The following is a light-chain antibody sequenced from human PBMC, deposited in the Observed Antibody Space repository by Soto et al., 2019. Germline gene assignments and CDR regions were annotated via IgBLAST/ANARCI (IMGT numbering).Light chain of an antibody. CDR2: GAS. V-gene: IGKV3-20*01. CDR3: QQYGNSPWT. CDR1: QRVTSSY. Sequence: EIVLTQSPGTLSLSPGERATLSCRASQRVTSSYLAWYQQKPGQAPRLFIYGASSRATGIPDRFSGSGSGTDFTLTISRLEPEDFTVYHCQQYGNSPWTFGQGTKVEIK. J-gene: IGKJ1*01.